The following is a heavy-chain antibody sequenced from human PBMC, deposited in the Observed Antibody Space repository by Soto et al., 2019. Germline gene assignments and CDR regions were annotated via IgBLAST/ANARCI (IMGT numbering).Heavy chain of an antibody. Sequence: ASVKVSCKASGYTFTSYAMHWVRQAPGQRLEWMGWINAGNGNTKYSQKFQGRVTITRDTSASTAYTELSSLRSEDTAVYYCARSSGGSYGMDVWGQGTTVTVSS. D-gene: IGHD3-16*01. CDR3: ARSSGGSYGMDV. J-gene: IGHJ6*02. V-gene: IGHV1-3*01. CDR1: GYTFTSYA. CDR2: INAGNGNT.